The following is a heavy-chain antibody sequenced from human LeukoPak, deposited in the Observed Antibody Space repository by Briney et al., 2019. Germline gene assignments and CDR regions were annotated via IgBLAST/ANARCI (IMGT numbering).Heavy chain of an antibody. CDR2: IIGSSTYT. CDR1: GFTFSDYY. Sequence: GGSLRLSCAASGFTFSDYYMIWIRQAPGKGLEWVSYIIGSSTYTNYADSVKGRFTISRDNAKNSLYLQMNSLRAEDTAVYYCARIAYSYDAFDIWGQGTMVIASS. D-gene: IGHD1-26*01. V-gene: IGHV3-11*03. CDR3: ARIAYSYDAFDI. J-gene: IGHJ3*02.